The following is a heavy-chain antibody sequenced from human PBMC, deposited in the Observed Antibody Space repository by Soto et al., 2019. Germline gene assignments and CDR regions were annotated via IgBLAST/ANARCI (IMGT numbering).Heavy chain of an antibody. J-gene: IGHJ6*02. D-gene: IGHD2-2*01. V-gene: IGHV5-51*01. CDR1: GYSFTSYW. CDR2: IYPGDSDT. Sequence: GESLKISCKGSGYSFTSYWIGWVRQMPGKGLEWMGIIYPGDSDTRYSPSFQGQVTISADKSISTAYLQWSSLKASDTAMYYCARLGCSSTSCPARYHYYGMDVWGQGTTVTVSS. CDR3: ARLGCSSTSCPARYHYYGMDV.